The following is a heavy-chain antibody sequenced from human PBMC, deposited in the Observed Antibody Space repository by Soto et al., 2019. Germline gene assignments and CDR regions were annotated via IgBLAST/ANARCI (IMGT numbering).Heavy chain of an antibody. CDR3: ARGLRGSYPSYYFYGMDV. CDR1: GGSISSGGYY. D-gene: IGHD1-26*01. V-gene: IGHV4-31*03. J-gene: IGHJ6*02. CDR2: IYYSGST. Sequence: LSLTCTVSGGSISSGGYYWSWIRQHPGKGLEWIGYIYYSGSTYYNPSLKSRVTISVDTSKNQFSLKLSSVTAADTAVFYCARGLRGSYPSYYFYGMDVWGQGTTVTVSS.